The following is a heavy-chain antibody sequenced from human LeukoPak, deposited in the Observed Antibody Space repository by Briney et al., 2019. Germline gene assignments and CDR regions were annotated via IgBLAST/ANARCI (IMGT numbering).Heavy chain of an antibody. CDR2: INHSGST. V-gene: IGHV4-34*01. D-gene: IGHD4-11*01. CDR1: GGSFSGYY. CDR3: AKTLTTNWFDP. Sequence: SETLSLTCAVYGGSFSGYYWSRIRQPPGKGLEWIGEINHSGSTNYDPSLKSRVTISVDTSKNQFSLKLSSVTAADTAVYYCAKTLTTNWFDPWGQGTLVTVSS. J-gene: IGHJ5*02.